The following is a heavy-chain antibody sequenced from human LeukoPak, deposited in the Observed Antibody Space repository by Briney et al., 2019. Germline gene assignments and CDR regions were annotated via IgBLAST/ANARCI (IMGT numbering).Heavy chain of an antibody. J-gene: IGHJ3*02. V-gene: IGHV3-23*01. CDR1: GFTFSSYA. CDR2: ISGSGGST. Sequence: GGPLRLSCAASGFTFSSYAMSWVRQAPGKGLEWVSAISGSGGSTYYADSVKGRFTISRDNSKNTLYLQMNSLRAEDTAVYYCAKDGYDILTGYYNVRAFDIWGQGTMVTVSS. D-gene: IGHD3-9*01. CDR3: AKDGYDILTGYYNVRAFDI.